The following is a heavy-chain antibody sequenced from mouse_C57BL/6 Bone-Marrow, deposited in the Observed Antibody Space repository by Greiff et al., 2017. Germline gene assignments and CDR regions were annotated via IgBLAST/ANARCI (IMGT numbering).Heavy chain of an antibody. CDR3: SRERLYYYEYFDY. CDR2: IYPGSGST. J-gene: IGHJ2*01. V-gene: IGHV1-55*01. CDR1: GYTFTSYW. D-gene: IGHD1-1*01. Sequence: QVQLQQPGAELVKPGASVKMSCKASGYTFTSYWITWVKQRPGQGLEWIGDIYPGSGSTNYNEKFKSKATLTVDTSYSTVYIQLSSLTSEGSAVSYCSRERLYYYEYFDYWGPGTTLTVSS.